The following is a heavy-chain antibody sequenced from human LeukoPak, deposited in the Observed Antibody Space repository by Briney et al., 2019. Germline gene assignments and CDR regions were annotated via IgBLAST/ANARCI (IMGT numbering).Heavy chain of an antibody. D-gene: IGHD3-22*01. CDR3: ARGYYYDSSGYYSQGYYYYGMDV. Sequence: PGGSLRLSCAASKFAFSSYAMSWVRQAPGKGLEWVSAISGGGGNTYYADSVKGRFTISRDNAKNSLYLQMNSLRAEDTALYHCARGYYYDSSGYYSQGYYYYGMDVWGQGTTVTVSS. V-gene: IGHV3-23*01. CDR1: KFAFSSYA. CDR2: ISGGGGNT. J-gene: IGHJ6*02.